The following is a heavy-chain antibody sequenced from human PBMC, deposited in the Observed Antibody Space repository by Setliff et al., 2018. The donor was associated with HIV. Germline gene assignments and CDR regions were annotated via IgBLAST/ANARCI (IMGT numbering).Heavy chain of an antibody. Sequence: PSETLSLTCTVSGGSISSHYWSWIRQPPGKGLEWIGYMYYSGSTNYNPSLKSRVTISVDTSKNQFSLKLSSVTAADTAVYYCARRHYDFWSGYYNWFDPWGQGTLVTVSS. CDR2: MYYSGST. CDR1: GGSISSHY. J-gene: IGHJ5*02. CDR3: ARRHYDFWSGYYNWFDP. D-gene: IGHD3-3*01. V-gene: IGHV4-59*08.